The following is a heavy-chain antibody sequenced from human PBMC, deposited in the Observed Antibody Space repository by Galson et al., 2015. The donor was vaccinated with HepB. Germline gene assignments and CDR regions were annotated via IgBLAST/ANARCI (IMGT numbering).Heavy chain of an antibody. CDR3: ARGPRESEPSFGPSLQH. Sequence: SLRLSCAASGFTFSAYWIHWVRQIPGKGLVWVSRINSDGSSRSYADSVKGRFTISKDNAKNTVYLQMNSLRGEDTALYYCARGPRESEPSFGPSLQHWGQGTLVTVSS. CDR1: GFTFSAYW. V-gene: IGHV3-74*01. D-gene: IGHD1-26*01. CDR2: INSDGSSR. J-gene: IGHJ1*01.